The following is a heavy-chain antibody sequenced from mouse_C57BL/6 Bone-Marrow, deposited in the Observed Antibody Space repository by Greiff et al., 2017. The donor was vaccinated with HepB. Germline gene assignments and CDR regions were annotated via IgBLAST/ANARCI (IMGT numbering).Heavy chain of an antibody. Sequence: VQLQQSGAELVKPGASVKISCKASGYAFSSYWMNWVKQRPGKGLEWIGQIYPGDGDTNYNGKFKGKATLTADKSSSTAYMQLSSLTSEDSAVYCCARRIYYYGSSYWYFDVWGTGTTVTVSS. V-gene: IGHV1-80*01. CDR1: GYAFSSYW. CDR3: ARRIYYYGSSYWYFDV. J-gene: IGHJ1*03. D-gene: IGHD1-1*01. CDR2: IYPGDGDT.